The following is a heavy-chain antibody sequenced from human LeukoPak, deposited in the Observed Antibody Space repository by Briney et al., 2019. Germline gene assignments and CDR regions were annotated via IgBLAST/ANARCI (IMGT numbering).Heavy chain of an antibody. Sequence: NPGGSLRLSCAASGFTFSNAWMSWVRQAPGKGLEWVGRIKSKTDVGTTDYAAPVKGRFTISRDDSKNTLYLQMNSLKTEDTDVYYCTTAPYYYDSSGYLADYWGQGTLVTVSS. CDR2: IKSKTDVGTT. CDR3: TTAPYYYDSSGYLADY. D-gene: IGHD3-22*01. J-gene: IGHJ4*02. CDR1: GFTFSNAW. V-gene: IGHV3-15*01.